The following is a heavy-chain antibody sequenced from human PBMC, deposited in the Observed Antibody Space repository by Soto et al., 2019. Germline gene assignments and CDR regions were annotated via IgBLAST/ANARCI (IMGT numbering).Heavy chain of an antibody. CDR1: GGSISSGGYS. CDR3: ARGGTMVRGLLYYFDY. J-gene: IGHJ4*02. Sequence: SETLSLTCAVSGGSISSGGYSWSWIRQPPGKGLEWIGYMYHSGSTNYNPSLKSRVTISIDTSKNQFSLKLSSVTAADTTVYYCARGGTMVRGLLYYFDYWGQGTLVTVSS. CDR2: MYHSGST. D-gene: IGHD3-10*01. V-gene: IGHV4-61*08.